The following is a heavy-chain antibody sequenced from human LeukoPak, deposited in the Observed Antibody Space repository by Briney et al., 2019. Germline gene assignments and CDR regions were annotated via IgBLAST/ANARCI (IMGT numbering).Heavy chain of an antibody. CDR3: AKDGDGTYYLGIGAFDI. CDR2: ITGGST. D-gene: IGHD3-10*01. CDR1: GFTFSSYA. V-gene: IGHV3-23*01. J-gene: IGHJ3*02. Sequence: PGGSLRLSCAASGFTFSSYAMSWVRQAPGTGLEWVSSITGGSTYYADSVKGRFTISRDNSKNTLYLQMNSLRAEDTAIYYCAKDGDGTYYLGIGAFDIWGQGTMVTVSS.